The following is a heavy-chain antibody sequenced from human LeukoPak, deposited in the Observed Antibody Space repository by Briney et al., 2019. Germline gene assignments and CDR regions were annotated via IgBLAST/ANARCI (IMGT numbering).Heavy chain of an antibody. D-gene: IGHD2-8*02. CDR2: ISREGNTI. V-gene: IGHV3-48*01. CDR3: AKGTTGT. J-gene: IGHJ5*02. Sequence: GGSLRLSCAATGFTFTPYTMNWFRQPPGKGLEWVSYISREGNTIYYADSVKGRFTISRDIAKKSLFLQMDSLRVEDTAMYYCAKGTTGTWGQGTLVTVSS. CDR1: GFTFTPYT.